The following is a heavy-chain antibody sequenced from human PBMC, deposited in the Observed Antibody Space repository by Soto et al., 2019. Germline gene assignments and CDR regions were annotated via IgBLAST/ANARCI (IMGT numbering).Heavy chain of an antibody. CDR2: MIPNSGNT. CDR3: ARGANYDFWSNNYFDP. CDR1: GYTFTSYD. Sequence: ASVKVSCKTSGYTFTSYDINWVRQATGQGLEWMGWMIPNSGNTGYAQKFQGRVTMTRNTSISTAYMELSSLRSEDTAVYYCARGANYDFWSNNYFDPWGQGTLVPVSS. J-gene: IGHJ5*02. D-gene: IGHD3-3*01. V-gene: IGHV1-8*01.